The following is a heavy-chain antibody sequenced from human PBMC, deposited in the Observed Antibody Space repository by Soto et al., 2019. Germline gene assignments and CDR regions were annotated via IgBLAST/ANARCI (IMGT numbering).Heavy chain of an antibody. Sequence: ASVKVSCKASGGTFSSYAISWVRQAPGQGLEWMGGIIPIFGTANYAQKFQGRVTITADESTSTAYMELSSLRSEDTAVYYCARAMVVYATAYYYYYGMDVWGQGTTVTVSS. CDR1: GGTFSSYA. V-gene: IGHV1-69*13. CDR3: ARAMVVYATAYYYYYGMDV. D-gene: IGHD2-8*02. J-gene: IGHJ6*02. CDR2: IIPIFGTA.